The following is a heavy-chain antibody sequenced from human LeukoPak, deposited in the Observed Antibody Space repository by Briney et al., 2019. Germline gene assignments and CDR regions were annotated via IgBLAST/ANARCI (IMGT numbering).Heavy chain of an antibody. Sequence: GGSLRLSCAASGFTFSSYSMNWVRQAPGKGVEWVSYISSSSSTIYYADSVKGRFTISRDNGKNSMYLQMNSLRAEDTAVYYCATPWSGSSGYTFDYWGQGTLVTVSS. V-gene: IGHV3-48*01. CDR2: ISSSSSTI. CDR1: GFTFSSYS. J-gene: IGHJ4*02. D-gene: IGHD3-22*01. CDR3: ATPWSGSSGYTFDY.